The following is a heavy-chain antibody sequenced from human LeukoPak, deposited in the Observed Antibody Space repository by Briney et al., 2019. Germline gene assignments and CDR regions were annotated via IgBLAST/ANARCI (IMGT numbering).Heavy chain of an antibody. V-gene: IGHV1-18*01. Sequence: ASVKVSCKASGYTFMSYGISWVRQAPGQGLEWMGWITTHNDNTNYAQKVQGRVTMATDTSTSTAYMELRSLRSDDTAVYYCAREVRGSYYFDYWGQGTLVTVSS. CDR2: ITTHNDNT. CDR1: GYTFMSYG. D-gene: IGHD1-26*01. J-gene: IGHJ4*02. CDR3: AREVRGSYYFDY.